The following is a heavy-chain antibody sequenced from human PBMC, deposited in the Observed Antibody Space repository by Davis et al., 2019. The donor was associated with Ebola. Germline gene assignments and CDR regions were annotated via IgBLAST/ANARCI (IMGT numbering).Heavy chain of an antibody. CDR3: AREGTTVTTFSAYYYGMDV. CDR1: GFTFSSYE. J-gene: IGHJ6*02. Sequence: PGGSLRLSCAASGFTFSSYEMNWVRQAPGKGLEWVSYISSSGSTIYYADSVKGRFTISRDNAKNSLYLQMNSLRAEDTAVYYCAREGTTVTTFSAYYYGMDVWGQGTTVTVSS. V-gene: IGHV3-48*03. D-gene: IGHD4-17*01. CDR2: ISSSGSTI.